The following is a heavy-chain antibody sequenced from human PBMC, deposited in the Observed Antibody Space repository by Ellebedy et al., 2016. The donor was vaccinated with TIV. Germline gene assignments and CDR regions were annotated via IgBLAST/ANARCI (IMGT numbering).Heavy chain of an antibody. CDR3: VRTSYCGGDCYSEKMFDS. CDR1: GFTFSDYY. J-gene: IGHJ4*02. D-gene: IGHD2-21*01. CDR2: ISSSGSTI. V-gene: IGHV3-11*04. Sequence: GGSLRLSCAASGFTFSDYYMSWIRQAPGKGLEWVSYISSSGSTIHYADPVKGRFTISRDNAKNSLYLQMNSLRADDTAVYYCVRTSYCGGDCYSEKMFDSWGQGALVIVSS.